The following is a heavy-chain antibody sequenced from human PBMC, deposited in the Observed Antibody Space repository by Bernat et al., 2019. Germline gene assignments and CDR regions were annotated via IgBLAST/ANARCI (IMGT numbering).Heavy chain of an antibody. CDR2: IYYSGST. V-gene: IGHV4-39*01. CDR1: GGSISSSNYY. CDR3: ARAHRPVVILGGYYFDY. Sequence: QLQLQESGPGLVKPSETLSLTCTVSGGSISSSNYYWGWIRQPPGKGLEWIGNIYYSGSTYYNPSLKSRVTISVDTSKNQFSLKLSSVTAADTAVYYCARAHRPVVILGGYYFDYWGQGTPVTVSS. D-gene: IGHD3-16*01. J-gene: IGHJ4*02.